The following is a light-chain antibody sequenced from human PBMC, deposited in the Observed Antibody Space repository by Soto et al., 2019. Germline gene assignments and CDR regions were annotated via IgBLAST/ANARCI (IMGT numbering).Light chain of an antibody. J-gene: IGLJ1*01. Sequence: QSVLTQPASVSGSPGQSITISCTGTSSDVGSYNLVSWYQQHPGKVPKLMIYQGSQRPSGVSSRFSGSKSGNTASLTISGLQAEDEADYFCSSYAGSTTLYVFGSGTKVTVL. CDR1: SSDVGSYNL. CDR3: SSYAGSTTLYV. CDR2: QGS. V-gene: IGLV2-23*01.